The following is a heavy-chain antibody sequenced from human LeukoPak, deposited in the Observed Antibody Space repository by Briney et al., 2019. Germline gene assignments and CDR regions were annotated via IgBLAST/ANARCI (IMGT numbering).Heavy chain of an antibody. CDR2: ISYDGSNK. CDR3: ARGGILDY. J-gene: IGHJ4*02. Sequence: GGSLRLSCAASGFTFSSYAMHWVRQAPGKGLERVAVISYDGSNKYYADSVKGRFTISRDNSKNTLYLQMNSLRAEDTAVYYCARGGILDYWGQGTLVTVSS. CDR1: GFTFSSYA. V-gene: IGHV3-30*04.